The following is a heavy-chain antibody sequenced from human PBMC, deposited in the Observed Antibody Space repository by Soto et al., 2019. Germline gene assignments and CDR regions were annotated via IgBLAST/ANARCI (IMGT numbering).Heavy chain of an antibody. V-gene: IGHV1-69*15. CDR1: GGTFSNYA. J-gene: IGHJ5*02. CDR3: AKDGGADGYFGNWLDP. CDR2: IIPIFGTT. D-gene: IGHD5-12*01. Sequence: QVHLVQSGAEVKKPGSSVNVSCKASGGTFSNYAITWVRQAPGQGLEWVGRIIPIFGTTNVAQKFPGRVTITADESTTTAYMDLSGLRSDDTAVYYCAKDGGADGYFGNWLDPWGQGTLVTVSS.